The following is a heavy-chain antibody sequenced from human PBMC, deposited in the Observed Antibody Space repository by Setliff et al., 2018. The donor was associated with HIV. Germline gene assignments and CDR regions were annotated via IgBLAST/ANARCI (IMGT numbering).Heavy chain of an antibody. CDR1: GGSISSSSYY. D-gene: IGHD5-18*01. Sequence: KPSETLSLTCTVSGGSISSSSYYWGWIRQPPGKGLEWIGSIYYSGSTYYNPSLKSRVTISVDTSKNQFSLKLSSLTAADTAVYYCARPSTRGYSYAVYDYWGQGTLVTVSS. CDR2: IYYSGST. V-gene: IGHV4-39*01. CDR3: ARPSTRGYSYAVYDY. J-gene: IGHJ4*02.